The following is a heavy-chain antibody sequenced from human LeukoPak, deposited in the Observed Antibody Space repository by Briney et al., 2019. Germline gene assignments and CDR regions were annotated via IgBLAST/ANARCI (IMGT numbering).Heavy chain of an antibody. Sequence: GGSLRLSCAASGVSLCRHYTGSGSGTPRKGLECGSVIYSGGSKYCANSVKGRFTISRDNSKNTLYLQMNSLRAEDTAVYYCARAGSWSYYFDYWGQGTLVTVSS. D-gene: IGHD1-26*01. V-gene: IGHV3-53*01. CDR1: GVSLCRHY. CDR3: ARAGSWSYYFDY. CDR2: IYSGGSK. J-gene: IGHJ4*02.